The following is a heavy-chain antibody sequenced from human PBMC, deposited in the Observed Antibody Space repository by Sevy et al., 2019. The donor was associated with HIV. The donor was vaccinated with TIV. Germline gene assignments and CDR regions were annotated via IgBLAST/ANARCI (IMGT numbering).Heavy chain of an antibody. CDR2: MSPKSGNT. CDR3: ARAGSGWYDHYFDD. Sequence: ASVKVSCKTSGYTFTSYDINWVRQATGQELEWMGWMSPKSGNTGYAQKFQGRLTMTRNTSISTAYMELSSLRSDDTAVYYCARAGSGWYDHYFDDWGQGTLVTVSS. CDR1: GYTFTSYD. D-gene: IGHD6-19*01. J-gene: IGHJ4*02. V-gene: IGHV1-8*01.